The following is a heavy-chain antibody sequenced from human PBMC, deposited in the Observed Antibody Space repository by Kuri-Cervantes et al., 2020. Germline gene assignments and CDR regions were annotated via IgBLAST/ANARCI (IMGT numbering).Heavy chain of an antibody. V-gene: IGHV3-23*01. CDR1: GFTFSSYA. D-gene: IGHD5-12*01. J-gene: IGHJ6*02. CDR2: TSGSGGST. Sequence: GGSLRLSCAASGFTFSSYAMSWVRQAPGKGLEWVSATSGSGGSTYYADSVKGRFTISRDNAKNSLYLQMNSLRAEDTAVYYCARENDYSSGYDWDYYYGMDVWGQGTTVTVSS. CDR3: ARENDYSSGYDWDYYYGMDV.